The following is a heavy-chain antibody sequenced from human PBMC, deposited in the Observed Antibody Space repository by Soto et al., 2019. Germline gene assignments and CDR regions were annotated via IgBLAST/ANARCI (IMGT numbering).Heavy chain of an antibody. CDR3: AKDNVGVYYCWRGTPDDCYDGFDD. V-gene: IGHV3-23*01. CDR1: GFTFSSYA. Sequence: GGSLRLSCAASGFTFSSYAMSWVRQAPGKGLEWVSAISGSGGSTYYADSVKGRFTISRDNSKNTLYLQMNSLRAEDTAVYYWAKDNVGVYYCWRGTPDDCYDGFDDWGKGTTVTVSS. D-gene: IGHD2-21*02. CDR2: ISGSGGST. J-gene: IGHJ6*04.